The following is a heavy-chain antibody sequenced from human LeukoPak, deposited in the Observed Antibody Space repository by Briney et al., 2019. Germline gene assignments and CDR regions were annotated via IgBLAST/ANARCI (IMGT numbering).Heavy chain of an antibody. CDR2: INYDGSSL. CDR1: GFSFSSYW. D-gene: IGHD7-27*01. CDR3: TRELIRTGGQTDAFDI. Sequence: HPGGSLRLSCAVSGFSFSSYWMHWVRQAPGKGLVWVSRINYDGSSLSYADSVKGRFTISRDNAKNTLYLQMNSLSAEDTSVYYCTRELIRTGGQTDAFDIWGQGTVVTVSS. J-gene: IGHJ3*02. V-gene: IGHV3-74*01.